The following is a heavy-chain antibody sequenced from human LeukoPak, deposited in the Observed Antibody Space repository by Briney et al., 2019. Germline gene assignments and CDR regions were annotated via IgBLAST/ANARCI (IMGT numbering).Heavy chain of an antibody. CDR2: ISGSGGST. J-gene: IGHJ4*02. Sequence: GGSLRLSCAASGFTFSSYAMSWVRQAPGKGLEWVSAISGSGGSTYYADSVKGRFTISRDNSKNTLYLQMNSLRAEDTAVYYCARAGDYYGSGSPPFDYWGQGTLVTVSS. CDR3: ARAGDYYGSGSPPFDY. D-gene: IGHD3-10*01. V-gene: IGHV3-23*01. CDR1: GFTFSSYA.